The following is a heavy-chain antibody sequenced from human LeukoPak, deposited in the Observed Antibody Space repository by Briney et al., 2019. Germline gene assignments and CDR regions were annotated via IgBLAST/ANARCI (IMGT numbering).Heavy chain of an antibody. CDR1: AFTFRPYA. J-gene: IGHJ5*02. CDR3: VVGATGWFDP. V-gene: IGHV3-23*01. CDR2: VSGSGGST. D-gene: IGHD1-26*01. Sequence: GALRLSCAASAFTFRPYAMIWVRQAPGKGLEWVSTVSGSGGSTYYADSVKGRFTISRDNSNNTLYLQMNSLRAEDTAVYYCVVGATGWFDPWGQGTLVTVSS.